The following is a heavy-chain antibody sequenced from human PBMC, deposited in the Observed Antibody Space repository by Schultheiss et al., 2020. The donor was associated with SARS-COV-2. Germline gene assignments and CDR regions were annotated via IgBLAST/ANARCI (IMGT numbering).Heavy chain of an antibody. CDR1: GFTFSSYD. J-gene: IGHJ5*02. V-gene: IGHV3-7*02. Sequence: GGSLRLSCAASGFTFSSYDMHWVRQASGKGLEWVANIKQDGSEKYYVDSVKGRFTISRDNAKNSLYLQMNSLRAEDTAVYYCARVDSYYDFWSGYYVLGTFDPWGQGTLVTVSS. CDR3: ARVDSYYDFWSGYYVLGTFDP. D-gene: IGHD3-3*01. CDR2: IKQDGSEK.